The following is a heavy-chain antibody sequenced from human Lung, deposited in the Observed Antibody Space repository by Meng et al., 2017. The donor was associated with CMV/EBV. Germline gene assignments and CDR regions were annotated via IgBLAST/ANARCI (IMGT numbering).Heavy chain of an antibody. V-gene: IGHV3-43*01. D-gene: IGHD3/OR15-3a*01. Sequence: SXAASGFIFDDYTMHWVRQAPGKGLEWVSIISWDGGSTYYEDSVKGRLTNSRDNSKNSLYVQMNSLRTEDTASYYCAKGSAADWDYYFDSWCQGTLVTVSS. CDR1: GFIFDDYT. CDR2: ISWDGGST. CDR3: AKGSAADWDYYFDS. J-gene: IGHJ4*02.